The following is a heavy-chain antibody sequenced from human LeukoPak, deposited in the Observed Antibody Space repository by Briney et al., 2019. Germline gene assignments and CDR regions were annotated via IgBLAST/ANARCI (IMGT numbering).Heavy chain of an antibody. CDR2: IKPDSGGT. Sequence: GASVKVSCKALASGYTFTGYYLHWVRQAPGQGLEWMGWIKPDSGGTNYAQRFQGRVTMTRDTSISTVFMELSRLTSDDTAVYYCARERGDGTKGFDYWGQGTLVTVSS. CDR3: ARERGDGTKGFDY. D-gene: IGHD5-24*01. CDR1: GYTFTGYY. V-gene: IGHV1-2*02. J-gene: IGHJ4*02.